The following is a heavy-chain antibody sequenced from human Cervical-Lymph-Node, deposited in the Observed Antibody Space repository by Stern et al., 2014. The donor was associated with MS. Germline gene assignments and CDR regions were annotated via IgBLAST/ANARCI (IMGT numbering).Heavy chain of an antibody. Sequence: DQLVESGGGVVQPGRSLRLSCAASAFHFSSYGMHWVRQAPGKGLEWGAVITGDGSNKYYAASVEVRITISRDNSNTPLNMRMHSLRAEDTAVYYCAKAYDILTGYYLDYWGQGTLVTVSS. J-gene: IGHJ4*02. D-gene: IGHD3-9*01. V-gene: IGHV3-30*18. CDR2: ITGDGSNK. CDR1: AFHFSSYG. CDR3: AKAYDILTGYYLDY.